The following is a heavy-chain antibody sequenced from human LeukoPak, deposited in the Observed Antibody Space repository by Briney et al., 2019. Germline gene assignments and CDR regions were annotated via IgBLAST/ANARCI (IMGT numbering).Heavy chain of an antibody. J-gene: IGHJ4*02. CDR2: ISGSGGST. D-gene: IGHD6-19*01. Sequence: GGSLRLSCAASGFTFSDHAMSWVRQAPGKGLEWVSVISGSGGSTYYADSVKGRFTISRDNSKNTLYLQMNSLRAEDTAVYYCAKGLAVAGPGRYYFDYWGQGTLVTVSS. V-gene: IGHV3-23*01. CDR1: GFTFSDHA. CDR3: AKGLAVAGPGRYYFDY.